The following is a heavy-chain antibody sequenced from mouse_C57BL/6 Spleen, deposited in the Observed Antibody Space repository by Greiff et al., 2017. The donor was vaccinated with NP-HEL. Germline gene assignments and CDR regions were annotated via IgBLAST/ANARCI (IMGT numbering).Heavy chain of an antibody. D-gene: IGHD4-1*01. Sequence: EVHLVESGGGLVQPGGSLSLSCAASGFTFTDYYMSWVRQPPGKALEWLGFIRNKANGYTTEYSASVKGRFTISRDNSQSILYLQMNALRAEDSATYYCARSSTLTGYAMDYWGQGTSVTVSS. J-gene: IGHJ4*01. CDR1: GFTFTDYY. V-gene: IGHV7-3*01. CDR2: IRNKANGYTT. CDR3: ARSSTLTGYAMDY.